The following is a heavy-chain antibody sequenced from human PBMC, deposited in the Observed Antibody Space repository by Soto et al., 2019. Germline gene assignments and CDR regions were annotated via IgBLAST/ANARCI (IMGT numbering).Heavy chain of an antibody. CDR1: GGTFSSYA. CDR3: ARDLEVGVDGYFDY. J-gene: IGHJ4*02. D-gene: IGHD2-8*01. CDR2: IIPIFGTA. V-gene: IGHV1-69*13. Sequence: SVKVSCKASGGTFSSYAISWVRQAPGQGLEWMGGIIPIFGTANYAQKFQGRVTITADEPTSTAYMELSSLRSEDTAVYYCARDLEVGVDGYFDYWGQGTLVTVSS.